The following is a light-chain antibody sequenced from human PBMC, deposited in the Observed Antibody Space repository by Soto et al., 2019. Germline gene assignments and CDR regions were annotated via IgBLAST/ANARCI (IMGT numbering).Light chain of an antibody. J-gene: IGKJ3*01. CDR1: QDVSRY. CDR2: AAS. V-gene: IGKV1-9*01. Sequence: DIQLTQSPSFLSASVGDRVTITCRASQDVSRYLAWYQQKPGKAPNLLIYAASTLRSGVPSRFSGSGSETEFTLTISSLQTEDFATYYCPQLNSYVFAFGPGTKVDIK. CDR3: PQLNSYVFA.